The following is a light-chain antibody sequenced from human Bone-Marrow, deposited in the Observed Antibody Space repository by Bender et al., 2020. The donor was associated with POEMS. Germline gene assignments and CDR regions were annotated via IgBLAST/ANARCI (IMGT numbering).Light chain of an antibody. CDR1: SSDVGGYDH. CDR3: SSYTSSTTPFV. J-gene: IGLJ1*01. CDR2: DVN. Sequence: QSALTQPASVSGSPGQSITIPCTGTSSDVGGYDHVSWFQQHPGRVPKLMIYDVNNRPSGVSYRFSGSKSGNTASLTISGLQAEDEADYYCSSYTSSTTPFVFGTGTKVTVL. V-gene: IGLV2-14*03.